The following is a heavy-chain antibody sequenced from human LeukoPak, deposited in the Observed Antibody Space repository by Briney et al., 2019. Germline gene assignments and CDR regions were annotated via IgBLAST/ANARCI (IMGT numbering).Heavy chain of an antibody. CDR2: IWYDGSNK. CDR3: AKPRKMYSSSWYYFDY. V-gene: IGHV3-30*02. D-gene: IGHD6-13*01. CDR1: GFTFSSYG. J-gene: IGHJ4*02. Sequence: GGSLRLSCAASGFTFSSYGMNWVGQPPAKGLEWVAVIWYDGSNKYYADSVKGRFTISRDNSKNTLFLQMNSLRAEDTAVYYCAKPRKMYSSSWYYFDYWGQGTLVTVSS.